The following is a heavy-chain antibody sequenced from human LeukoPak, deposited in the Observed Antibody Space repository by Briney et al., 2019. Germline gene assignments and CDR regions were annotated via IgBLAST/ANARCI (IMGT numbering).Heavy chain of an antibody. Sequence: TGGSLRLSCEASEFTVSRNYMTWVRQAPGKGLEWVANIKQDGNEKYYADSVKGRFTISRDNANNLLYLQMNSLRAEDTAVYYCARESFAARWDWGQGTLVTVSS. J-gene: IGHJ4*02. CDR2: IKQDGNEK. V-gene: IGHV3-7*01. CDR1: EFTVSRNY. D-gene: IGHD6-6*01. CDR3: ARESFAARWD.